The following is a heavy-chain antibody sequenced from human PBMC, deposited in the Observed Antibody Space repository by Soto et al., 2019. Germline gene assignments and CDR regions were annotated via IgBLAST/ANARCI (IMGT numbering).Heavy chain of an antibody. CDR3: AKGNLAGQWLLTWWFDP. J-gene: IGHJ5*02. CDR1: GFTFSSYG. Sequence: QVQLVESGGGVVQPGRSLRLSCAASGFTFSSYGMHWVRQAPGKGLEWVAVISYDGSNKYYADSVKGRFTISRDNCKNTLYLQMNSLRAEDTAVYYCAKGNLAGQWLLTWWFDPWGQGTLVTVSS. D-gene: IGHD6-19*01. CDR2: ISYDGSNK. V-gene: IGHV3-30*18.